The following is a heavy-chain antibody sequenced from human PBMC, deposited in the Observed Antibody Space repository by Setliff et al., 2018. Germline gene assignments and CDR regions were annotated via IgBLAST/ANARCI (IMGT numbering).Heavy chain of an antibody. J-gene: IGHJ5*02. CDR2: INPSGGST. Sequence: ASVKVSCKASGYTFTSYYMHWVRQAPGQGLEWMGIINPSGGSTSYAQKFQGRVTMTRDTSTSTVYMELSSLRSEDTAVYYCARGEAIVVVVDAEGNWFDPWGQGTLVTVSS. D-gene: IGHD2-15*01. CDR3: ARGEAIVVVVDAEGNWFDP. V-gene: IGHV1-46*01. CDR1: GYTFTSYY.